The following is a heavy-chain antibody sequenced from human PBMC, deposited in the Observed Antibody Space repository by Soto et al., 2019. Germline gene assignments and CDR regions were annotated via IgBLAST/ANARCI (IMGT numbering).Heavy chain of an antibody. Sequence: GGSLRLSCAASGFTFSSYAMSWVRQAPGKGLEWVSAISGSGGSTYYADSVKGRFTISRDNSKNTLYLQMNSLRAEDTAVYYCRGSGERANWDLYYYYYMDVWGKGTTVTVSS. J-gene: IGHJ6*03. CDR3: RGSGERANWDLYYYYYMDV. CDR1: GFTFSSYA. D-gene: IGHD7-27*01. V-gene: IGHV3-23*01. CDR2: ISGSGGST.